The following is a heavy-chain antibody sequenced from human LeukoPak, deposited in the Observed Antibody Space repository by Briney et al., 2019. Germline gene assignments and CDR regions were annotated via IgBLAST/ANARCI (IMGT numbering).Heavy chain of an antibody. CDR3: ARWTSSGREFDY. Sequence: SETLSLTCTVSDGSISSYYWSWIRQPPGKGLEWIGYIYYSGSTNYNPSLKSRVTISVDTSKNQFSLKLSSVTAADTAVYYCARWTSSGREFDYWGQGTLVTVSS. J-gene: IGHJ4*02. D-gene: IGHD3-3*01. CDR1: DGSISSYY. V-gene: IGHV4-59*01. CDR2: IYYSGST.